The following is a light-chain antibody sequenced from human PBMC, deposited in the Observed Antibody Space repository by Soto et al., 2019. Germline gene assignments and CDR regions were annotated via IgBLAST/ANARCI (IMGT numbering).Light chain of an antibody. CDR1: QSVGSNA. Sequence: ETVLTQSPGTLVLSPGDRATLSCRSSQSVGSNALVWFQQKPGQAPRLLIYAAFTRATGIPDRFSGSGSGTDFTLTISRLEPEDVAVYYCHQHGSVTYTFGQGTKLEIK. CDR2: AAF. J-gene: IGKJ2*01. V-gene: IGKV3-20*01. CDR3: HQHGSVTYT.